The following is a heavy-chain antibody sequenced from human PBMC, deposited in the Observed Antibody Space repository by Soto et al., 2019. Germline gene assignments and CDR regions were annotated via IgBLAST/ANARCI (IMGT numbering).Heavy chain of an antibody. CDR2: IRAXNGNK. D-gene: IGHD5-18*01. J-gene: IGHJ4*02. CDR1: GATFSRYA. Sequence: XSVKVSCKASGATFSRYAISWVRQAPGQGLEWMXWIRAXNGNKKYPQKLXGRVTITTXTSTTTVYLELRSLRSDATAVYYCAREGPHSLNWGQGTLVTVYS. V-gene: IGHV1-18*01. CDR3: AREGPHSLN.